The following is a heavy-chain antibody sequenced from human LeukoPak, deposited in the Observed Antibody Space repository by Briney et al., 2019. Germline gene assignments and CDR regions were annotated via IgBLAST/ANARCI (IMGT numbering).Heavy chain of an antibody. J-gene: IGHJ4*02. CDR2: IYYSGST. V-gene: IGHV4-39*07. Sequence: PSETLSLTCTVSGGSISSSSYYWGWIRQPPGKGLEWIGSIYYSGSTYYNPSLKSRVTISVDTSKNQFSLKLSSVTAADTAVYYCARASLSGGYGLMDYWGQGTLVTVPS. CDR1: GGSISSSSYY. CDR3: ARASLSGGYGLMDY. D-gene: IGHD5-12*01.